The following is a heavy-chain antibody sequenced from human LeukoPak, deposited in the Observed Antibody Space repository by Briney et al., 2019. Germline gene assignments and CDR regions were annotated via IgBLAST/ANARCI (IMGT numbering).Heavy chain of an antibody. CDR3: ARYTRAFDI. D-gene: IGHD1-26*01. CDR2: ISKDGGGK. J-gene: IGHJ3*02. CDR1: GFTFSNYW. Sequence: GGSLRLSCAASGFTFSNYWMSWVRQAPGKGLEWVATISKDGGGKYYVDSVKGRFTISRDNAKNSLSLQLSSLRAEDTAVYYCARYTRAFDIWGQGTMVTVSS. V-gene: IGHV3-7*03.